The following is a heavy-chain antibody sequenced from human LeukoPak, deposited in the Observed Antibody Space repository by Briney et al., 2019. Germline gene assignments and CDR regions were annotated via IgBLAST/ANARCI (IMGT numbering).Heavy chain of an antibody. CDR2: IYYSGST. Sequence: SETLSLTCTVSGGSISSSSYYWGWIRQPPGKGLEWIGSIYYSGSTYYNPSLKSRVTISVDTSKNQFSLKLSSVTAADTAVYYCARASDFWSGYSPLGWFDPWGQGTLDTVSS. CDR3: ARASDFWSGYSPLGWFDP. J-gene: IGHJ5*02. D-gene: IGHD3-3*01. V-gene: IGHV4-39*07. CDR1: GGSISSSSYY.